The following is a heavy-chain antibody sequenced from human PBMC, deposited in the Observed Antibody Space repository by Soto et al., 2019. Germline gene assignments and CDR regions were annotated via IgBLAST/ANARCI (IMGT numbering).Heavy chain of an antibody. CDR2: IYHSGST. V-gene: IGHV4-30-2*01. J-gene: IGHJ2*01. CDR1: GGSISSGGYS. Sequence: QLQLQESGSGLVKPSQTLSLTCAVSGGSISSGGYSWSWIRQPPGKGLEWIGYIYHSGSTYYNPSLESRFTISVDRSMSQVSLKLSSVTAAATAVYYCARVPGLWGRGTLVTVSS. CDR3: ARVPGL.